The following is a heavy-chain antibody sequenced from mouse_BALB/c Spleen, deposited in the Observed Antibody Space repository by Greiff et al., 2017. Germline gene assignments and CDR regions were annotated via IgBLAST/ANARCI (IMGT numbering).Heavy chain of an antibody. J-gene: IGHJ4*01. V-gene: IGHV1-18*01. Sequence: EVQLLQSGPELVKPGASVKISCKTSGYTFTEYTMHWVKQSPGKSLEWIGGINPNNGGTSYHQKFKGKATLTVDKSSSTAYMELRRLTSEDSAVYYCARGYGNFRAMDDWGRGTSVTVSS. CDR1: GYTFTEYT. D-gene: IGHD2-10*02. CDR2: INPNNGGT. CDR3: ARGYGNFRAMDD.